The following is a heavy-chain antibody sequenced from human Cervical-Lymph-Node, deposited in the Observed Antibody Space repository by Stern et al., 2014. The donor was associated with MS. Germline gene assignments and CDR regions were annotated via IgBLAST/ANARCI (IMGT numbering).Heavy chain of an antibody. V-gene: IGHV2-5*01. CDR3: AHRYQHPWAV. CDR1: GFSLTTSGVG. Sequence: ESGPTLVKPTQTLTLTCTFSGFSLTTSGVGVGWIRQPPGKALEWLALIYWNDYKRYSPSLKSRLAINKDHFKHTGALNMTNMDTVDTATYYCAHRYQHPWAVWGQGTTVTVSS. D-gene: IGHD7-27*01. J-gene: IGHJ6*02. CDR2: IYWNDYK.